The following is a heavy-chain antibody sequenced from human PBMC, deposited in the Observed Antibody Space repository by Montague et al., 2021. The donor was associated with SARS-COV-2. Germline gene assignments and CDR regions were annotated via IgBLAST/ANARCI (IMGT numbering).Heavy chain of an antibody. Sequence: PELVKPTQTLTLTCTFSGFSLSTSGMCVSWIRQPPGKALEWLALXDWDDDKYYSTSLKTRLTISKDTSKNQVVLTMTNMDPVDTATYYCARMPVLLWFGELGYYGMDVWGQGTTVTVSS. J-gene: IGHJ6*02. D-gene: IGHD3-10*01. CDR3: ARMPVLLWFGELGYYGMDV. CDR2: XDWDDDK. V-gene: IGHV2-70*01. CDR1: GFSLSTSGMC.